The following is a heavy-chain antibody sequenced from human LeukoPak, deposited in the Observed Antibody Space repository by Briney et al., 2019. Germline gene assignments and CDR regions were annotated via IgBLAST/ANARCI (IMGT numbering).Heavy chain of an antibody. J-gene: IGHJ5*02. Sequence: ASVKVSCKPSGNTFTVFHMHWVRQAPGRGLEWMGWMHPNSGATKYAQKFQGRVAMTMDTSINTAYMELTSLRSDDSAVYYCASDVQNYYGSGRSWFDPWGQGTLVTVSS. CDR3: ASDVQNYYGSGRSWFDP. CDR2: MHPNSGAT. V-gene: IGHV1-2*02. D-gene: IGHD3-10*01. CDR1: GNTFTVFH.